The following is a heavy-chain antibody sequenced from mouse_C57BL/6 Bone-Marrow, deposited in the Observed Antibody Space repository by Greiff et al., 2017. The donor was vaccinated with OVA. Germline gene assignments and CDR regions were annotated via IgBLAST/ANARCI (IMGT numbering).Heavy chain of an antibody. V-gene: IGHV5-12*01. CDR2: ISNGGGST. CDR3: ARPYAMEY. J-gene: IGHJ4*01. Sequence: EVMLVESGGGLVQPGGSLKLSCAASGFTFSDFYMYWIRQTPEKRLEWVAYISNGGGSTYYPDTVKGRFTISRDNAKNTLYLQMSRLKSEDTAMYYCARPYAMEYWGQGTSVTVSS. CDR1: GFTFSDFY.